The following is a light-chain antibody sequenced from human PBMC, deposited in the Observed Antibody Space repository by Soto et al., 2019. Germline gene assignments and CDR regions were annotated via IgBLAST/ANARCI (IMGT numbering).Light chain of an antibody. Sequence: QSALTQPASVSGSPGQSITVSCTGTSSDVGGYNYVSWYQQHPGKAPRLMIYDVTNRPSGVSNRFSGSKSGNTAFLTISGLQAEDEADYYCSSYRRGSTYVFGTGTKVTVL. CDR3: SSYRRGSTYV. CDR2: DVT. J-gene: IGLJ1*01. CDR1: SSDVGGYNY. V-gene: IGLV2-14*01.